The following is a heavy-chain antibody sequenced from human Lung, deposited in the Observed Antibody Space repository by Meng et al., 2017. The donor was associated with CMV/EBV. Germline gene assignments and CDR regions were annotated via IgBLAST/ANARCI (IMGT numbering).Heavy chain of an antibody. J-gene: IGHJ4*02. CDR2: IYYSGST. V-gene: IGHV4-30-4*08. Sequence: TLSLXXIVSGGSISRGDYYGSSIRQTPGKGLEWIGYIYYSGSTYYNPSLKSRVTISVDTSKNQFSLKLRSVTAADTAVYYCARVLHQDHFDYWGQGTLVTVSS. CDR3: ARVLHQDHFDY. CDR1: GGSISRGDYY.